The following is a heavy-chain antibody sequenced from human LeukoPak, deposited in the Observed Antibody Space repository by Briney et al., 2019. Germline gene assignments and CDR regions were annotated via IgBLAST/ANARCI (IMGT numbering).Heavy chain of an antibody. Sequence: PSETLSLTCTVSGGSMSSSSYYWGWLRQPPGKGLEWIGSIYYSGSTYYNPFLKSRVTISVDTSKNQFSLKLSSVTAADTAVYFCARDIAVAGAVHYYYGMDVWGQGTTATVSS. CDR3: ARDIAVAGAVHYYYGMDV. D-gene: IGHD6-19*01. V-gene: IGHV4-39*07. CDR1: GGSMSSSSYY. J-gene: IGHJ6*02. CDR2: IYYSGST.